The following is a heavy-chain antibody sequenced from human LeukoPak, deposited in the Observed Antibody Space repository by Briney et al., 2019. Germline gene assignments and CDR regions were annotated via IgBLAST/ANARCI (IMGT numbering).Heavy chain of an antibody. D-gene: IGHD4-17*01. V-gene: IGHV3-48*04. Sequence: GGSLRLSCAASGFTFSSCSMNWVRQAPGKGLEWVSYISSSSSTIYYADSVKGRFTISRDNAKNSLYLQMDSLRAEDTAVYYCARGDYGDPYWGQGTLVTVSS. J-gene: IGHJ4*02. CDR2: ISSSSSTI. CDR3: ARGDYGDPY. CDR1: GFTFSSCS.